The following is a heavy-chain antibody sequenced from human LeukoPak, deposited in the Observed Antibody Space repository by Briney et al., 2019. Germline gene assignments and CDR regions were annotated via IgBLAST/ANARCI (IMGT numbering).Heavy chain of an antibody. CDR1: GYTFTHYY. J-gene: IGHJ4*02. Sequence: ASVRVSCKASGYTFTHYYMHWVRQAPGQGLEWMGWINPNSGGTNYAQNFQGRVSMTRDTSISTAYMELSRLKSDDTAVYYCATFMVTGTFDYWGQGTLVTVSS. V-gene: IGHV1-2*02. CDR2: INPNSGGT. CDR3: ATFMVTGTFDY. D-gene: IGHD2-21*02.